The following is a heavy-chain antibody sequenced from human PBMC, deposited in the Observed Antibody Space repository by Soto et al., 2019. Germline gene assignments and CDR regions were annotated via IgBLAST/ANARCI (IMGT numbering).Heavy chain of an antibody. Sequence: SETLSLTCTVSGGSISSGGYYWSWIRQHPGKGLEWIGYIYYSGSTYYNPSLKSRVTISVDTSKNQFSLKLSSVTAADTAVYYCARATPGGDYVRRSFAFDIWGQGTMVTVSS. CDR2: IYYSGST. CDR1: GGSISSGGYY. D-gene: IGHD4-17*01. V-gene: IGHV4-31*03. CDR3: ARATPGGDYVRRSFAFDI. J-gene: IGHJ3*02.